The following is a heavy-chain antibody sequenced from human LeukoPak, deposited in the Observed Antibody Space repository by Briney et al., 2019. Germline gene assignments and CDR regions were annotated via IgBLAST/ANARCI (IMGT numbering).Heavy chain of an antibody. CDR2: IYYSGST. J-gene: IGHJ4*02. V-gene: IGHV4-39*07. D-gene: IGHD6-19*01. CDR1: GGSISSSSYY. Sequence: PSETLSLTCTVSGGSISSSSYYWGWIRQPPGKGLEWIGSIYYSGSTYYNPSLKSRVTISVDTSKNQFSLKLSSVTAADTAVYYCARVHVAMSYSSGSYFDYWGQGTLVTVSS. CDR3: ARVHVAMSYSSGSYFDY.